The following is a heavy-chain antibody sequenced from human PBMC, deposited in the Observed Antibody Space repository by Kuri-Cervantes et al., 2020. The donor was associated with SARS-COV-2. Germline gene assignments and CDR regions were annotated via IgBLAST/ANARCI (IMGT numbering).Heavy chain of an antibody. D-gene: IGHD2-2*01. V-gene: IGHV3-23*01. J-gene: IGHJ6*02. CDR3: AKGDYCSSTSCYSYYYYYGMDA. Sequence: GGSLRLSCAASGFTFSSYAMSWVRQAPGKGLEWVSAISGSGGSTYYADSVKGRFTISRDNSKNTLYLQMNSLRAEDTAVYYCAKGDYCSSTSCYSYYYYYGMDAWGQGTTVTVSS. CDR1: GFTFSSYA. CDR2: ISGSGGST.